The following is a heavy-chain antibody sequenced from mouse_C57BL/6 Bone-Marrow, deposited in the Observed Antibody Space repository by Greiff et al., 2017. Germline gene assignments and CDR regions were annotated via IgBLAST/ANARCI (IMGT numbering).Heavy chain of an antibody. CDR3: ARSGNFWFAY. Sequence: QVQLQPSGAELVKPGASVKISCKASGYAFSSYWMNWVKQRPGQGLEWIGQIYPGDGDPNYNGKFKGKATLTADKSSSTAYMQLSSLTSEDSAVYFCARSGNFWFAYWGQGTLVTVSA. CDR1: GYAFSSYW. J-gene: IGHJ3*01. CDR2: IYPGDGDP. V-gene: IGHV1-80*01. D-gene: IGHD3-1*01.